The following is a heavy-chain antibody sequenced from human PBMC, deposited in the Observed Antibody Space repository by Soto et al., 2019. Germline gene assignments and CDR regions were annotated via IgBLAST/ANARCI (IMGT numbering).Heavy chain of an antibody. CDR3: ARDGRSYNWSDERHIYHYGMDV. D-gene: IGHD1-20*01. CDR2: IIPIFGTA. CDR1: GGTFSSYA. Sequence: SVKVSCKASGGTFSSYAISWVRQAPGQGLEWMGGIIPIFGTANYAQKFQGRVTITADKSTSTAYMELSSLRSEDTAVYYCARDGRSYNWSDERHIYHYGMDVWGQGTTVTVSS. V-gene: IGHV1-69*06. J-gene: IGHJ6*02.